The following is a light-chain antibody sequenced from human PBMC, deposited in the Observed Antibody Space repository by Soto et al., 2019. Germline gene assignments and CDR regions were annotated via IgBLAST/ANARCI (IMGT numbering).Light chain of an antibody. CDR2: EVS. Sequence: QSALTQPASVSGSPAQSITISCTGTSSDVGGYNYVSWHQQHPGKAPKLMIYEVSNRPSGVSNRFSGSKSGNTASLTISGLQAEDEADYYCSSYTSSSTRVFGGGTKLTVL. V-gene: IGLV2-14*01. J-gene: IGLJ2*01. CDR3: SSYTSSSTRV. CDR1: SSDVGGYNY.